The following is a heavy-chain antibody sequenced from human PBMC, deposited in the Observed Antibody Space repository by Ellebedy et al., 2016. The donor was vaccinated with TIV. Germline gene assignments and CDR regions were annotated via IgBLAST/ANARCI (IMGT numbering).Heavy chain of an antibody. J-gene: IGHJ6*02. D-gene: IGHD3-16*01. CDR2: ISSSGSYI. V-gene: IGHV3-21*01. CDR3: ARGKELWIPNYFYYGMDV. CDR1: EFSFNTYS. Sequence: GESLKISCAASEFSFNTYSVHWVRQAPGKGLEWVSSISSSGSYIYYADSVKCRFTISRDNAKNSLFLQMNSLRAEDTAIYYCARGKELWIPNYFYYGMDVWGQGTTGTVSS.